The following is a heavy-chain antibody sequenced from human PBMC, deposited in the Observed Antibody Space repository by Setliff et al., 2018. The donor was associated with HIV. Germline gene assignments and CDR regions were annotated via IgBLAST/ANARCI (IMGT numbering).Heavy chain of an antibody. D-gene: IGHD7-27*01. CDR2: ISPYDFSE. CDR3: ARQFSNSFDS. CDR1: GYTFIDYF. J-gene: IGHJ4*02. V-gene: IGHV1-2*02. Sequence: ASVKVSCKASGYTFIDYFIHWARQAPGQGPEWMGWISPYDFSERTSQKFRGRVTMTRDTSINAAYLDLSGLTSDDTAVYYCARQFSNSFDSWGQGTLVTVSS.